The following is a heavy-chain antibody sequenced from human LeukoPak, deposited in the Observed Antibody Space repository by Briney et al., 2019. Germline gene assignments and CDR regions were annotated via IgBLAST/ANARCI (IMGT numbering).Heavy chain of an antibody. D-gene: IGHD3-16*01. CDR1: GYTFTSYG. CDR2: ISAYDGNT. Sequence: ASVKVSCKASGYTFTSYGISWVRPAPGQGLAWMGWISAYDGNTNYAQKLQGRVTMTTDTSTRTAYMELRSLRSDDTAVYYCARGAGGWFDPWGQGTLVTVSS. J-gene: IGHJ5*02. CDR3: ARGAGGWFDP. V-gene: IGHV1-18*01.